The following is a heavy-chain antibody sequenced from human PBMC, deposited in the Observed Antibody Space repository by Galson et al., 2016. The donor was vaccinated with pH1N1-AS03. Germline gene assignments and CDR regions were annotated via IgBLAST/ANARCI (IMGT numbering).Heavy chain of an antibody. J-gene: IGHJ4*02. CDR1: GYSFISYA. Sequence: SVKVSCKASGYSFISYAIHWVRQAPGQRPEWMGWINTGNGDTKYSQKFQDRITISSDAGATTAYMELSSLRSEDTAVFYCASDWNGRWQQFLDHWGQGTLVTVSA. CDR2: INTGNGDT. CDR3: ASDWNGRWQQFLDH. D-gene: IGHD5-24*01. V-gene: IGHV1-3*04.